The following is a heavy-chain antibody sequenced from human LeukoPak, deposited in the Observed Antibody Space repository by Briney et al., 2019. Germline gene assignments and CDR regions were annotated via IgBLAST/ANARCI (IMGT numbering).Heavy chain of an antibody. Sequence: GGSLRLSCAASGFTFSSYEMNWVRQAPGKGLEWVSYISSSGSTIYYADSVKGRFAISRDNAKNSLYLQMNSLRAEDTAVYYCAELGITMIGGVWGKGTTVTISS. V-gene: IGHV3-48*03. J-gene: IGHJ6*04. CDR3: AELGITMIGGV. D-gene: IGHD3-10*02. CDR1: GFTFSSYE. CDR2: ISSSGSTI.